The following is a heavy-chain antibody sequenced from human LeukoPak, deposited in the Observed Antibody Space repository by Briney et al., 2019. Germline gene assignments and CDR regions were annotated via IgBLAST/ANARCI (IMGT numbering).Heavy chain of an antibody. CDR3: AGTFRAYCSGGSRGYATHYFDY. CDR1: GFTVSSNY. J-gene: IGHJ4*02. Sequence: GGSLRLSCAASGFTVSSNYMSWVRQAPGKGLEWVSVIYSGGSTYYADSVKGRFTISRDNSKNTLYLQMNSLRAEDTAVYYCAGTFRAYCSGGSRGYATHYFDYWGQGTLVTVSS. CDR2: IYSGGST. D-gene: IGHD2-15*01. V-gene: IGHV3-53*01.